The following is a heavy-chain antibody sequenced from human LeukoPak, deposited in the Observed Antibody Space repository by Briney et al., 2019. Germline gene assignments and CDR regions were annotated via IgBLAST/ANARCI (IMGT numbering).Heavy chain of an antibody. D-gene: IGHD4-23*01. CDR3: AMGGGNSGFFGY. CDR1: GYTFGSFF. CDR2: INTNTGNP. Sequence: ASVKVSCKGSGYTFGSFFMHWVRQAPEQGLEWMGWINTNTGNPTYAQGFTGRFVFSLDTSLSTAYLEISSLQAEDTAVYYCAMGGGNSGFFGYWGQGTLVTVSA. V-gene: IGHV7-4-1*02. J-gene: IGHJ4*02.